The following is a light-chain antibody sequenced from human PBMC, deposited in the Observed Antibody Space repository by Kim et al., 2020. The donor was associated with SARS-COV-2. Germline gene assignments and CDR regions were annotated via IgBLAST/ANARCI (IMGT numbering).Light chain of an antibody. V-gene: IGLV3-19*01. J-gene: IGLJ2*01. CDR3: NSRDSSGNHVL. CDR2: GKD. CDR1: SLRSYY. Sequence: ALGKTVRITCQGDSLRSYYASWYQQKPGKAPIVVIYGKDNRPSGNPDRFSGSSSGNTASLTITGTQAEDEADYYCNSRDSSGNHVLFGGGTQLTVL.